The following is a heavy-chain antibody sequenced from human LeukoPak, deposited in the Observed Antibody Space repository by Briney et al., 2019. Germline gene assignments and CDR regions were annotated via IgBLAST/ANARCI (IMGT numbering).Heavy chain of an antibody. CDR2: ISNDGGDK. CDR1: GFTFSSYG. CDR3: AKDRWLTVVRGERGVDG. D-gene: IGHD3-10*01. V-gene: IGHV3-30*18. J-gene: IGHJ4*02. Sequence: GSLRLSCAASGFTFSSYGMHWVRQAPGKGLEWVAVISNDGGDKYYGDSVKGRFTISRDNSKNTLYLQMNSLRAEDTAVYYCAKDRWLTVVRGERGVDGWGQGTLVTVSS.